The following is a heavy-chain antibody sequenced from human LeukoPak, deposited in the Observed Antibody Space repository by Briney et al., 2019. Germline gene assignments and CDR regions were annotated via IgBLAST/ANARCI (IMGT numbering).Heavy chain of an antibody. CDR1: GFTFSYYS. J-gene: IGHJ4*02. CDR3: AKRGVVIRVILVGFHKQAYYFDS. D-gene: IGHD3-10*01. V-gene: IGHV3-21*04. CDR2: ISGSSTYI. Sequence: GVLRLSCAASGFTFSYYSMNWVRQAPGKGLEWVSSISGSSTYIFYADSVKGRFTISRDNAKNTLYLQMNSLRAEDTAVYFCAKRGVVIRVILVGFHKQAYYFDSWGQGALVTVSS.